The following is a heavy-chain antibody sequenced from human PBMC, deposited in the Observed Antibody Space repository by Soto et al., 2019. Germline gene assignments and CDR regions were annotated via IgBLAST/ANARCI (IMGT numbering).Heavy chain of an antibody. V-gene: IGHV3-11*01. Sequence: GGSLRLSCAASGFTFRDYYMSWIRQAPGKGLEWISYISISGSSIYYADSVKGRFTISRDDAKNSLYLQMNSLRAEDTAVYYCAKDSRGSGSYPQTPFDYWGQGTLVTVSS. D-gene: IGHD3-10*01. CDR2: ISISGSSI. J-gene: IGHJ4*02. CDR1: GFTFRDYY. CDR3: AKDSRGSGSYPQTPFDY.